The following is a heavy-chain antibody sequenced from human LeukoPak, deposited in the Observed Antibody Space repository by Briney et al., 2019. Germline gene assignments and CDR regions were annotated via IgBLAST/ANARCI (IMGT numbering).Heavy chain of an antibody. J-gene: IGHJ4*02. CDR3: ARSTDSLANYFDY. CDR1: GYTFTSYD. V-gene: IGHV1-8*01. Sequence: ASVKVSCKASGYTFTSYDINWVRQATGQGLEWMGWMNPNSGNTGYAQKFQGRVTITADKSTSTAYMELSSLRSEDTAVYYCARSTDSLANYFDYWGQGTLVTVSS. CDR2: MNPNSGNT. D-gene: IGHD4-4*01.